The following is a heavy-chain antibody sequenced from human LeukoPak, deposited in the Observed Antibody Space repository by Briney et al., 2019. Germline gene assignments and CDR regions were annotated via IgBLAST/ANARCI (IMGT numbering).Heavy chain of an antibody. D-gene: IGHD1-26*01. CDR2: ISGRGGST. CDR1: GFTFSSYA. CDR3: AKEIFFKWELLSYFDY. J-gene: IGHJ4*02. V-gene: IGHV3-23*01. Sequence: GGSLRLSCAASGFTFSSYAMSWVRQAPGKGREWVSAISGRGGSTYYADSVKGRFTISRDNSKNTLYLQMNSLRAEDTAVYYCAKEIFFKWELLSYFDYWGQGTLVTVSS.